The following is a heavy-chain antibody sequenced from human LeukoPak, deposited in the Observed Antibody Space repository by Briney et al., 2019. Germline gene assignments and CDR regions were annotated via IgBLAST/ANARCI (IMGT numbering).Heavy chain of an antibody. Sequence: SETLSLTCAVYGGSFSGYYWSWIRQPPGKGLEWIGEINHSGSTNYNPSLKSRVTISVDTSKNQFSLKLSSVTAADTAVYYCARDRRSGYSGYDPYYFDYWGQGTLVTVSS. D-gene: IGHD5-12*01. V-gene: IGHV4-34*01. CDR3: ARDRRSGYSGYDPYYFDY. J-gene: IGHJ4*02. CDR1: GGSFSGYY. CDR2: INHSGST.